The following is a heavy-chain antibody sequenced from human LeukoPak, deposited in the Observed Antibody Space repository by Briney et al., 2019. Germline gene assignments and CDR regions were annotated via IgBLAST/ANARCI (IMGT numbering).Heavy chain of an antibody. Sequence: GGSLRLSCAASGFTFSSYWMHWVPQAPGKGLVWVSRIISDGSSTSYADSVKGRFTISRDNAKNTLFLQMNSLRAEDTAVYYCARARFGWNDVLGIDYWGQGTLVTVSS. CDR2: IISDGSST. CDR1: GFTFSSYW. V-gene: IGHV3-74*01. J-gene: IGHJ4*02. CDR3: ARARFGWNDVLGIDY. D-gene: IGHD1-1*01.